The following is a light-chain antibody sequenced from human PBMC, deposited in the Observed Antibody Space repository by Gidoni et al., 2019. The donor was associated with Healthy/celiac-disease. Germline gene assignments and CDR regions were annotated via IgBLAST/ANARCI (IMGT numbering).Light chain of an antibody. CDR3: QQYNNWPPYT. J-gene: IGKJ2*01. CDR2: GAS. V-gene: IGKV3-15*01. CDR1: QSVSSN. Sequence: EIVITQSTATLSVSPGERATLSCRASQSVSSNLAWYQQKPGQAPRLLIYGASTRATGITARFSGSGSGTEFTLTISSLQSEDFAVYYCQQYNNWPPYTFGQGTKLEIK.